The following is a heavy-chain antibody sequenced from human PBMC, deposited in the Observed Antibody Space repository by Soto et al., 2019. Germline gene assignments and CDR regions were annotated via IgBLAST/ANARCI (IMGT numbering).Heavy chain of an antibody. V-gene: IGHV4-30-4*01. Sequence: PSETLSLTCTVSGGSISSGDYYWSWIRQPPGKGLEWIGYIYYSGSTYYNPSLKSRVTISVDTSKNQFSLKLSSVTAADTAVYYCARGRGLRYFDWLLYRVAFDYYYYGMDVWGQGTTVTVSS. J-gene: IGHJ6*02. CDR3: ARGRGLRYFDWLLYRVAFDYYYYGMDV. CDR2: IYYSGST. D-gene: IGHD3-9*01. CDR1: GGSISSGDYY.